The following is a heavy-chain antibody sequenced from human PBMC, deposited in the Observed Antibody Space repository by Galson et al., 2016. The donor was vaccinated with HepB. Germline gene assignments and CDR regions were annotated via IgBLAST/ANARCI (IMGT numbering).Heavy chain of an antibody. Sequence: QSGAEVKKTGGSLKISCQASGYTFTTYWIGWVRQMPGKGLEWMGIISPGDSDTRYSPSFQGQVTISADKSVSTAYLQWNSLKASDSAMYYCARPVGVSGAFKPVDYWGQGTLVTVSS. D-gene: IGHD4-23*01. J-gene: IGHJ4*02. CDR2: ISPGDSDT. CDR3: ARPVGVSGAFKPVDY. V-gene: IGHV5-51*01. CDR1: GYTFTTYW.